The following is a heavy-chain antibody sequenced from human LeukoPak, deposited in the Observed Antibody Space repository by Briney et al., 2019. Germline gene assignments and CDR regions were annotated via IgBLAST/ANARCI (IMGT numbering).Heavy chain of an antibody. Sequence: PGGSLRLSCAGSGFTFGRYWMSWVRQAPGKGLEWVANIQEGGAEKYYVDCVKGRFVISRDNAKNSVYLQMNSLRVEATAVYFCATGSGFIADCGGDCYYPLGYFDYWGQGSLLTVSS. CDR3: ATGSGFIADCGGDCYYPLGYFDY. J-gene: IGHJ4*02. D-gene: IGHD2-21*02. CDR1: GFTFGRYW. CDR2: IQEGGAEK. V-gene: IGHV3-7*01.